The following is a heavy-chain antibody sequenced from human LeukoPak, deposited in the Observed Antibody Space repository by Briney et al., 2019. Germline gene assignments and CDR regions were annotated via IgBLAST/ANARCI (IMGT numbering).Heavy chain of an antibody. V-gene: IGHV3-23*01. CDR1: GFIFSSYV. CDR3: ASQEDTAMVLDY. J-gene: IGHJ4*02. D-gene: IGHD5-18*01. CDR2: ISVGGGDT. Sequence: PGGSLRLSCEASGFIFSSYVMGWVRQAPGKGLEWVSSISVGGGDTFTADSVKGRFTITRENSKNTLYPHMNSLRAEDTAVYYCASQEDTAMVLDYWGQGTLVTVSS.